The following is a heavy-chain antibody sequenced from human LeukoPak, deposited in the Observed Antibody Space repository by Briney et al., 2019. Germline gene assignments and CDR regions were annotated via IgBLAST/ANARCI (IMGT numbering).Heavy chain of an antibody. Sequence: PSETLSLTCTVSGGSISSSSYYWGWIRQPPGKGLEWIGSIYYSGSTYYNPSLKSRVTISVDTSKNQFSLKLSSVTAADTAVYYCASIGEGTMIVVVTTAWGQGTLVTVSS. CDR2: IYYSGST. D-gene: IGHD3-22*01. CDR1: GGSISSSSYY. CDR3: ASIGEGTMIVVVTTA. V-gene: IGHV4-39*01. J-gene: IGHJ4*02.